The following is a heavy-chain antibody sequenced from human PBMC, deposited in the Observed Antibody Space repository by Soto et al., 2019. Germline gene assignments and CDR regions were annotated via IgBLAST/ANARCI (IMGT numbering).Heavy chain of an antibody. CDR1: GYTFTSYG. Sequence: QVQLVQSGAEVKKPGASVKVSCKASGYTFTSYGISWVRQAPGQGLEWMGWISAYNGNTNYAQKLQGRVTVTTDTSTSTAYMELRSLRSDDTAVYYCARGVPCSSTSCYDYYYGMDVWGQGTTVTVSS. CDR2: ISAYNGNT. V-gene: IGHV1-18*04. D-gene: IGHD2-2*01. J-gene: IGHJ6*02. CDR3: ARGVPCSSTSCYDYYYGMDV.